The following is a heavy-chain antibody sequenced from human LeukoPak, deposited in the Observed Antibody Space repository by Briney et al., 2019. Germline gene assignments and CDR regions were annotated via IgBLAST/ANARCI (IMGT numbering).Heavy chain of an antibody. V-gene: IGHV1-69*13. CDR3: ARDSPDGCSGGSCYARDNWFDP. CDR1: GGTFSSYA. CDR2: IIPIFGTA. Sequence: SVKVSCKASGGTFSSYAISWVRQAPGQGLEWTGGIIPIFGTANYAQKFQGRVTITADESTSTAYMELSSLRSEDTAVYYCARDSPDGCSGGSCYARDNWFDPWGQGTLVTVSS. J-gene: IGHJ5*02. D-gene: IGHD2-15*01.